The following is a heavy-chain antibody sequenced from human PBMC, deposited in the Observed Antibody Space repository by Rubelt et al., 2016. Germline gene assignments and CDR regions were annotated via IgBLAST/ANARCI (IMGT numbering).Heavy chain of an antibody. D-gene: IGHD3-22*01. CDR3: ARVYDSSDTYYFDY. J-gene: IGHJ4*02. Sequence: QVQLVQSGAEVKKPGSSVKVSCKASGGTFSSYAISWVRQAPGQGLEWMGRTITILGIANDARKFQGRVTMTRDTSTSTVYMELSSLRSEDTAVYYCARVYDSSDTYYFDYWGQGTLVTVSS. CDR2: TITILGIA. V-gene: IGHV1-69*04. CDR1: GGTFSSYA.